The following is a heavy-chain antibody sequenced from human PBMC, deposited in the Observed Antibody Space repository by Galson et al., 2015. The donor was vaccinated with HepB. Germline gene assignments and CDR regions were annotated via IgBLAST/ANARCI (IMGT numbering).Heavy chain of an antibody. CDR2: IKQDGSEK. D-gene: IGHD2-15*01. J-gene: IGHJ6*02. Sequence: SLRLSCAASGFTFSSYWMSWVRQAPGKGLEWVANIKQDGSEKYYVDSVKGRFTISRDNAKNSLYLQMNSLRAEDTAVYYCARECSGGSCYLYYYYYYGMDVWGQGTTVTVSS. CDR1: GFTFSSYW. V-gene: IGHV3-7*03. CDR3: ARECSGGSCYLYYYYYYGMDV.